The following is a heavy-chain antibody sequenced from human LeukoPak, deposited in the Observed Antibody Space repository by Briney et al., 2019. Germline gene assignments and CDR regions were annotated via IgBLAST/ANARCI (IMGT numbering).Heavy chain of an antibody. V-gene: IGHV4-39*07. Sequence: SETLSLTCTVSGGSISSSSYYWGWIRQPPGKGLEWLGSIYYSGSTYYNPSLKSRVTISVDTSKNQFSLKLSSVTAADTAVYYCARVGTTVTTVIDYWGQGTLVTVSS. D-gene: IGHD4-11*01. J-gene: IGHJ4*02. CDR1: GGSISSSSYY. CDR2: IYYSGST. CDR3: ARVGTTVTTVIDY.